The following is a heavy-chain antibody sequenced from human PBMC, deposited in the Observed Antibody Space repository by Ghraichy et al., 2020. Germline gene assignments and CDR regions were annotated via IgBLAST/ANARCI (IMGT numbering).Heavy chain of an antibody. CDR2: IYHSGST. CDR1: GYSISSGYY. J-gene: IGHJ1*01. V-gene: IGHV4-38-2*02. CDR3: ARGGVVVPAVGFQH. D-gene: IGHD2-2*01. Sequence: SETLSLTCTVSGYSISSGYYWGWIRQPPGKGLEWIGSIYHSGSTYYNPSLKSRVTISVDTSKNQFSLKLSSVTAADTAVYYCARGGVVVPAVGFQHWGQGTLVTVSS.